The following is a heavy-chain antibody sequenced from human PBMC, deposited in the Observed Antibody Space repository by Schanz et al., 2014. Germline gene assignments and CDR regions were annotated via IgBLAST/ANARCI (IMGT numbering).Heavy chain of an antibody. J-gene: IGHJ4*02. Sequence: QVQLVQSGAEVKKPGASVKVSCKVSGYSLNELSMHWVRQAPGRGLEWMGGFHHEDGDTVYAQKFQGRVIMTEDTSTDTAYVELSRLTSEDTGVYYCARDGEAAAGCAYWGQGTLVTVSS. D-gene: IGHD6-13*01. CDR2: FHHEDGDT. V-gene: IGHV1-24*01. CDR3: ARDGEAAAGCAY. CDR1: GYSLNELS.